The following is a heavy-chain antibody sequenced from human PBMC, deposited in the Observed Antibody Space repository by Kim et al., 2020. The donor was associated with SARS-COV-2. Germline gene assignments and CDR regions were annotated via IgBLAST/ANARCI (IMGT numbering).Heavy chain of an antibody. CDR2: ISSSSSYI. Sequence: GGSLRLSCAASGFTFSSYSMNWVRQAPGKGLEWVSSISSSSSYIYYADSVKGRFTISRDNAKNSLYLQMNSLRAEDTAVYYCARDNNFLGGWYYFDYWGQGTLVTVSS. CDR3: ARDNNFLGGWYYFDY. V-gene: IGHV3-21*04. CDR1: GFTFSSYS. J-gene: IGHJ4*02. D-gene: IGHD6-19*01.